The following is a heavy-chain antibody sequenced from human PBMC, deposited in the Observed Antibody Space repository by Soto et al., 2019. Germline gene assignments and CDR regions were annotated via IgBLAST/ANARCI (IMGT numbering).Heavy chain of an antibody. CDR3: AKDREHQLVRGWFDP. CDR1: GFTFRSYG. Sequence: QVQLVESGGGVVQPGRSLRLSCAASGFTFRSYGMHWVRQAPGKGLEWVALSSYDGSNQYYADSVKGRFTISRDDSKNTLYLQMNSLRAADTAVYYCAKDREHQLVRGWFDPWGQGTLVTVSP. CDR2: SSYDGSNQ. D-gene: IGHD6-13*01. J-gene: IGHJ5*02. V-gene: IGHV3-30*18.